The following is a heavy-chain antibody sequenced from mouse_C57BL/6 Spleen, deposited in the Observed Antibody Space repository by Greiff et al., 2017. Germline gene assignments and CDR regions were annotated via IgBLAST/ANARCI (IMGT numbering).Heavy chain of an antibody. Sequence: QVQLQQPGAELVKPGASVKLSCTASGYTFTSYWMQWVKQRPGQGLEWIGEIDPSDSYTNYNQRFKGKSTLTVDTSSSTAYMQLSSLTSEDSAVYYWASYSNYDYWGQGTTLTVSS. CDR1: GYTFTSYW. CDR3: ASYSNYDY. J-gene: IGHJ2*01. CDR2: IDPSDSYT. D-gene: IGHD2-5*01. V-gene: IGHV1-50*01.